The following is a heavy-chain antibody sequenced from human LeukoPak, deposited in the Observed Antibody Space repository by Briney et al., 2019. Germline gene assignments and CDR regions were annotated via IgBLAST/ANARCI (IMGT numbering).Heavy chain of an antibody. D-gene: IGHD6-19*01. CDR1: GGTFSSYA. CDR3: ARDTGIAVRGNYLDY. V-gene: IGHV1-69*04. Sequence: GASVKVSCKASGGTFSSYAISWVRQAPGQGLEWMGRIIPILGIANYAQKFQGRVTITADKSTSTAYMELSSLRSEDTAVYYCARDTGIAVRGNYLDYWGQGTLVTVSS. J-gene: IGHJ4*02. CDR2: IIPILGIA.